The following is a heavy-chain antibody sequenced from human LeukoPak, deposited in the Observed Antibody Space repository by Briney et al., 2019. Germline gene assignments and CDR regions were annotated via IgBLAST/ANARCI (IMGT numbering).Heavy chain of an antibody. CDR2: INPNSGGT. D-gene: IGHD1-7*01. CDR3: ARDMTRTIRDPYYYYMDV. CDR1: GYTFTGYY. J-gene: IGHJ6*03. V-gene: IGHV1-2*02. Sequence: GASVKVSCKASGYTFTGYYMHWVRQAPGQGLEWMGWINPNSGGTNYAQKFQGRVTMTRDTSISTAYMELSRLRSDDTAVYYCARDMTRTIRDPYYYYMDVWGKGTTVTVSS.